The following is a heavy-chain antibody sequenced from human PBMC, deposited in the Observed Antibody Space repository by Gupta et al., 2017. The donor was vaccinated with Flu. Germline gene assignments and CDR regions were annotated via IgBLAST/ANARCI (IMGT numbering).Heavy chain of an antibody. CDR3: ARDSYGISTSCQPKPID. V-gene: IGHV3-7*01. J-gene: IGHJ4*02. Sequence: MSWVSQGQGKELEWVANIKEEGSEKYYVDSRNVRFTISRDKAKNSLQRQRNRLRAEQTDVYYCARDSYGISTSCQPKPIDWCQGTLVTVSS. D-gene: IGHD2-2*01. CDR2: IKEEGSEK.